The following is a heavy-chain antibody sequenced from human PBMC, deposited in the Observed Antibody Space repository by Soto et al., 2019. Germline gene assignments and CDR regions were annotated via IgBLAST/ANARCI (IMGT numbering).Heavy chain of an antibody. J-gene: IGHJ1*01. V-gene: IGHV3-30-3*01. CDR2: ISYGGSSK. CDR3: ARSYYDSSGYYYTPLPYEYFQH. D-gene: IGHD3-22*01. Sequence: PGGSLRLSCAASGFTFSSYAMHWVRQAPGKGLEWVAVISYGGSSKYYADSVKGRFTISRDNSKNTLYLQMNSLRAEDTAVYYCARSYYDSSGYYYTPLPYEYFQHWGQGTLVTVSS. CDR1: GFTFSSYA.